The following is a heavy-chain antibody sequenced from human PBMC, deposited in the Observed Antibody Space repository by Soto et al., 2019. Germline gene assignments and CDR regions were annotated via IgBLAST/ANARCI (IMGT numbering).Heavy chain of an antibody. CDR1: GFPFTTYG. Sequence: QPGGSLRLSCAASGFPFTTYGMHWVRQSPGKGLEWVAFISYDGGSKYHSDSVRGRFTISRDTSKNTLYLQMNSLRPEDTAVYYCAKDFGRLVASTTDYWGQGTGVTVSS. J-gene: IGHJ4*02. CDR3: AKDFGRLVASTTDY. CDR2: ISYDGGSK. V-gene: IGHV3-30*18. D-gene: IGHD6-19*01.